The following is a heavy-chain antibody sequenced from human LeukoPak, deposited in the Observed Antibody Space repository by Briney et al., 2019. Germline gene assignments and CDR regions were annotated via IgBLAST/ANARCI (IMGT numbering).Heavy chain of an antibody. V-gene: IGHV3-7*01. CDR2: IKADGSVK. CDR1: GFTFSTFW. D-gene: IGHD3-16*01. J-gene: IGHJ3*01. CDR3: VRDSDYKRISTDRYAHYDAIDL. Sequence: GRSPRLSCAASGFTFSTFWMSWVRQAPGKGLEWVANIKADGSVKHYIDSMEGRSSISRENARNLLYLQINSLRAEEKAVYYCVRDSDYKRISTDRYAHYDAIDLWGHGTMVTVSS.